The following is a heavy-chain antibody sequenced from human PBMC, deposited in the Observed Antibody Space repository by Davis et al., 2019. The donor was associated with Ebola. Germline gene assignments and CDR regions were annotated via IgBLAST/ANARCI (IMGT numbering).Heavy chain of an antibody. J-gene: IGHJ4*02. CDR3: ASPDPVGGGYLDY. CDR2: INPSGGST. CDR1: GYTFPSYY. D-gene: IGHD3-16*01. V-gene: IGHV1-46*01. Sequence: ASVKVSCKASGYTFPSYYMHWVRQAPGQGLAWMGIINPSGGSTSHAQKFQGRVTMTRDTSTSTVYMALSSLRSEDPAVYYCASPDPVGGGYLDYWGQGTLVTVSS.